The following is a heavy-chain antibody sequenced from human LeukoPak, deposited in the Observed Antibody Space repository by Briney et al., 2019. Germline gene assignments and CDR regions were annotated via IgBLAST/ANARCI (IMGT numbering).Heavy chain of an antibody. CDR2: INHSGST. J-gene: IGHJ4*02. Sequence: PSETLSLTCAVYGGSFSGYYWSWIRQPPGKGLEWIGEINHSGSTNYNPSLKSRVTISVDTSKNQFSLKLSSVTAADTAVYYCARTSSGWYRRFDYWGQGTLVTASS. CDR1: GGSFSGYY. V-gene: IGHV4-34*01. D-gene: IGHD6-19*01. CDR3: ARTSSGWYRRFDY.